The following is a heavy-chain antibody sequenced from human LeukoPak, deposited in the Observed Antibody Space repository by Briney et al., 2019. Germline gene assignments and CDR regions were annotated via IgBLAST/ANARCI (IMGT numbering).Heavy chain of an antibody. CDR3: ARDKCSGGSCFLPDI. CDR2: ISYDGSNK. V-gene: IGHV3-30*04. CDR1: GFTFSSYA. J-gene: IGHJ3*02. D-gene: IGHD2-15*01. Sequence: GGSLRLSCAASGFTFSSYAMHWVRQAPGKGLEWVAVISYDGSNKYYADSVKGRFTISRDNAKNSLYLQMNSLRAEDTAVYYCARDKCSGGSCFLPDIWGQGTMVTVSS.